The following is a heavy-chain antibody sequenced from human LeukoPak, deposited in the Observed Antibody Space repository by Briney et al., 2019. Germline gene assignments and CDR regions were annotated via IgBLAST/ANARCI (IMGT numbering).Heavy chain of an antibody. J-gene: IGHJ4*02. CDR1: GYTFTSYY. V-gene: IGHV1-18*04. D-gene: IGHD2-15*01. CDR2: ISAYNGNT. CDR3: ARDPGYGEDFDY. Sequence: ASVKVSCKASGYTFTSYYMHWVRQAPGQGLEWMGWISAYNGNTNYAQKLQGRVTMTTDTSTSTAYMELRSLRSDDTAVYYCARDPGYGEDFDYWGQGTLVTVSS.